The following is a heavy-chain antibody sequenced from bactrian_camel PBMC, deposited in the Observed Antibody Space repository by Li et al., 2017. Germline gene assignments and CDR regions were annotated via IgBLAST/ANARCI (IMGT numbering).Heavy chain of an antibody. Sequence: HVQLVESGGGSVQAGESLRLSCAASGYTYSSYCMGWFRQAPGKEREGVAAIDSDGSTDYANTVKGQFTISQDHGKNTLTLQLNSLKPEDTAMYYCAARGGRGTCLGRIAYGNDYRGPGTQVTVS. CDR3: AARGGRGTCLGRIAYGNDY. J-gene: IGHJ4*01. V-gene: IGHV3S55*01. CDR2: IDSDGST. CDR1: GYTYSSYC. D-gene: IGHD5*01.